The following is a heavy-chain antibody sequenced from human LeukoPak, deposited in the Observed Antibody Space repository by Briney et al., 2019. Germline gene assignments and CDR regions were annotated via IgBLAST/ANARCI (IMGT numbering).Heavy chain of an antibody. CDR3: ASSYTVVTREAFDI. D-gene: IGHD4-23*01. V-gene: IGHV4-61*02. CDR2: IYTSGST. Sequence: PSQTLSLTCTVSGGSISSGSYYWRWIRQPAGKGLEWIGRIYTSGSTNYNPSLKSRVTISVDTSKNQFSLKLSSVTAADTAVYYCASSYTVVTREAFDIWGQGTMVTVSS. CDR1: GGSISSGSYY. J-gene: IGHJ3*02.